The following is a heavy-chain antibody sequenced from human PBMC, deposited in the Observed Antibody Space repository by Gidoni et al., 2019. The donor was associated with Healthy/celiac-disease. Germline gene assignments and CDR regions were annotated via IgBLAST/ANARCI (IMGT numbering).Heavy chain of an antibody. CDR3: ARGTKNYYDSSGYYRPRPRYYFDY. D-gene: IGHD3-22*01. Sequence: QVQLQQWGAGLLKPSETLSLTCAVYGGSFSGYYWSWIRQPPGKGLEWIGEINNSGSTNYNPSLKSRVTISVDTSKNQFSLKLSSVTAADTAVYYCARGTKNYYDSSGYYRPRPRYYFDYWGQGTLVTVSS. CDR2: INNSGST. J-gene: IGHJ4*02. CDR1: GGSFSGYY. V-gene: IGHV4-34*01.